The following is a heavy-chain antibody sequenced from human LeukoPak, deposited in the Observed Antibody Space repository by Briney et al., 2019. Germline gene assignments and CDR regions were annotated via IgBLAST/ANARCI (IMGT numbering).Heavy chain of an antibody. CDR1: GFTFDDYA. Sequence: GGSLRLSCAASGFTFDDYAMHWVRQAPGKGLEWVSLISWDGGSTYYADSVKGRFTISRDNSKNSLYLQMNSLRAEDTALYYCAKDILGSYQSYGMDAWGKGTTVTVSS. CDR3: AKDILGSYQSYGMDA. V-gene: IGHV3-43D*04. CDR2: ISWDGGST. J-gene: IGHJ6*04. D-gene: IGHD2-15*01.